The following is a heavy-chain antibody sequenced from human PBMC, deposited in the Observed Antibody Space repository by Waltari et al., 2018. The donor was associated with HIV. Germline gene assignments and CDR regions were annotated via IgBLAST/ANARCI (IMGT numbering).Heavy chain of an antibody. CDR2: IKSKTDGGTT. CDR3: TTDPSRDGYRPIDY. Sequence: GSGGGLVKPGGSLRLSCAASGFTFSNAWMSWVRQAPGKGLEWVGRIKSKTDGGTTDYAAPVKGRFTISRDDSKNTLYLQMNSLKTEDTAVYYCTTDPSRDGYRPIDYWGQGTLVTVSS. CDR1: GFTFSNAW. V-gene: IGHV3-15*01. D-gene: IGHD5-12*01. J-gene: IGHJ4*02.